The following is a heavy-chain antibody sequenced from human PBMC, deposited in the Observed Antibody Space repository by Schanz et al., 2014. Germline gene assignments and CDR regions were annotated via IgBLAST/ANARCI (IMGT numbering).Heavy chain of an antibody. CDR3: AKSLESCPGGRCSRGYFDY. Sequence: EVQLVESGGGLVKPGGSLRLSCGVSGFTASSHSMNWVRQAPGKGLEWVSLISDSGDTAYYADSVKGRFTISRDNFKGALYLQMSSLRAEDTAVYYCAKSLESCPGGRCSRGYFDYWGQGTLVNVSS. CDR2: ISDSGDTA. J-gene: IGHJ4*02. CDR1: GFTASSHS. D-gene: IGHD2-8*02. V-gene: IGHV3-23*04.